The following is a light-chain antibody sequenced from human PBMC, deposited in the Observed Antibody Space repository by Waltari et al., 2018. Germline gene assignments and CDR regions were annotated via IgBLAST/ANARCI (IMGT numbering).Light chain of an antibody. J-gene: IGLJ3*02. CDR1: RSDIGYYNL. CDR3: CSYAGSGTWV. V-gene: IGLV2-23*02. Sequence: QSALTQPASVSGSPGQSITISCTGTRSDIGYYNLVSWYQHLPGKAPKVMIYEVTKRPSGVSNRFSGSKSGNTASLTISGVQAEDEGHYYCCSYAGSGTWVFGGGTKLTVL. CDR2: EVT.